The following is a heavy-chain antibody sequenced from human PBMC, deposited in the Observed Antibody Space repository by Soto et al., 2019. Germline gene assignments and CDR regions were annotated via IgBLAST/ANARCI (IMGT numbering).Heavy chain of an antibody. V-gene: IGHV1-18*01. CDR1: GYTFTSYG. Sequence: QVQLVQSGAEVKKPGASVRVSCEVSGYTFTSYGISGVRQAPGQGLEWMGWINTYNGNINYAQRLQGRVTMTTDTSTGTAYMELRSLRSDDTALYYCARERGGYKHFDYWGQGTLVTVSS. D-gene: IGHD1-26*01. J-gene: IGHJ4*02. CDR2: INTYNGNI. CDR3: ARERGGYKHFDY.